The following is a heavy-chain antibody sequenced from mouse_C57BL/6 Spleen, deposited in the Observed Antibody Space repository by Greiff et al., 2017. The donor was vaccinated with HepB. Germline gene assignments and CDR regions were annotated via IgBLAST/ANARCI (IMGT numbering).Heavy chain of an antibody. CDR1: GYTFTSYW. CDR2: IDPSDSYT. J-gene: IGHJ2*01. CDR3: ARWDYYGSSHFDY. V-gene: IGHV1-59*01. D-gene: IGHD1-1*01. Sequence: QVQLQQPGAELVRPGTSVKLSCKASGYTFTSYWMHWVKQRPGQGLEWIGVIDPSDSYTNYNQKFKGKATLTVDTSSSTAYMQLSSLTSEDSAVYYCARWDYYGSSHFDYGGQGTTLTVSS.